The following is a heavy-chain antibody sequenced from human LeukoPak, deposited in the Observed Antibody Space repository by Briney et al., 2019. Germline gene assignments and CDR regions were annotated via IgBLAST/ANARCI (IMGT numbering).Heavy chain of an antibody. V-gene: IGHV5-51*01. J-gene: IGHJ4*02. Sequence: GESLRISCKGSGYSFTSYWMGWVRQMPGKGLEWMGIIYPGDSDTRYSPSFQGQVTISADKSISTAYLQWSSLKASDTAMYYCARRKYYDSSGYYTFDYWGQGTLVTVSS. CDR1: GYSFTSYW. D-gene: IGHD3-22*01. CDR3: ARRKYYDSSGYYTFDY. CDR2: IYPGDSDT.